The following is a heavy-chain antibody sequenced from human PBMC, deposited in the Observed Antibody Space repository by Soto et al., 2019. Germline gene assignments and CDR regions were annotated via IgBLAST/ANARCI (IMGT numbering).Heavy chain of an antibody. D-gene: IGHD6-13*01. V-gene: IGHV3-33*01. Sequence: QVQLVESGGGVVQPGRSLRLSCAASGFTFSSYGMHWVRQAPGKGLEWVAVIWYDGSNKYYADSVKGRFTISRDNSKNTLYLQMNSLRAEDTAVYYCARDYRMYSSSWYYFDYWGQGSLVTDS. CDR3: ARDYRMYSSSWYYFDY. CDR2: IWYDGSNK. CDR1: GFTFSSYG. J-gene: IGHJ4*02.